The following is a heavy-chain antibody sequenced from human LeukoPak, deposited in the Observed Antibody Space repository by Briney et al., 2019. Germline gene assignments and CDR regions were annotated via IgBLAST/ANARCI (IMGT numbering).Heavy chain of an antibody. D-gene: IGHD2-8*01. CDR2: MNPNSGNT. CDR3: AREYCTNGVCYDY. CDR1: GYTFTIYD. Sequence: ASVKVSCXASGYTFTIYDINWVRQASGQGLEWMGWMNPNSGNTGYAQKFQGRVTITRNTSISTAYMELSSLRSEDTAVYYCAREYCTNGVCYDYWGQGTLVTVSS. J-gene: IGHJ4*02. V-gene: IGHV1-8*03.